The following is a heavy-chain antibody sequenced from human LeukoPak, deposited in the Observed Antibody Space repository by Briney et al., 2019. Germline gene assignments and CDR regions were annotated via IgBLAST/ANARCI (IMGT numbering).Heavy chain of an antibody. CDR1: GYSFTSYW. D-gene: IGHD1-1*01. V-gene: IGHV5-51*01. Sequence: GESLKISCKGSGYSFTSYWIGWVRQMPGKGLECMGIIYPGDSDTRYSPSFQGQVTISADRSISTAYLQWSSLKASGTAMYYCARHETGPYFDYWGQGTLVTVSS. CDR2: IYPGDSDT. J-gene: IGHJ4*02. CDR3: ARHETGPYFDY.